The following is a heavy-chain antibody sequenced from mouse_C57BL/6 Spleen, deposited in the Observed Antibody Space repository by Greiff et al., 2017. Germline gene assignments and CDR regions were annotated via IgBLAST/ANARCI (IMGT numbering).Heavy chain of an antibody. CDR3: ARERTGKAMDY. CDR2: INPYNGGT. Sequence: EVQLQQSGPVLVKPGASVKMSCKASGYTFTDYYMNWVKQSHGKSLEWIGVINPYNGGTSYNQKFKGKATLTVDKSSSTAYMELNSPTSEDSAVYYCARERTGKAMDYWGQGTSVTVSS. V-gene: IGHV1-19*01. CDR1: GYTFTDYY. D-gene: IGHD4-1*01. J-gene: IGHJ4*01.